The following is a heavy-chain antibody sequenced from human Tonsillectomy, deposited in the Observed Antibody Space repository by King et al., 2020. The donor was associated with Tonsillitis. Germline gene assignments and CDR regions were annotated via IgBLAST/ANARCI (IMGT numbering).Heavy chain of an antibody. CDR2: ISAYNGNT. J-gene: IGHJ5*02. CDR3: VLRGGSWFDP. CDR1: GYTFTSYA. V-gene: IGHV1-18*01. D-gene: IGHD3-16*01. Sequence: IQLVQSGAEVKKPGASVNVSCKASGYTFTSYAFSWVRQAPGQGLEWMGWISAYNGNTNYAQKLQGRVTMTTDTSTSTAYMELRSLKSDDPAVYYCVLRGGSWFDPWGQGTLVTVSS.